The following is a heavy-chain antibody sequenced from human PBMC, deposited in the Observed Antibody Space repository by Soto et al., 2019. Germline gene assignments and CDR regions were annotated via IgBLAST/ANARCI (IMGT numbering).Heavy chain of an antibody. V-gene: IGHV4-4*02. CDR1: GGSISSSDW. CDR2: IHHSGST. CDR3: ASRTTGVPM. J-gene: IGHJ4*02. D-gene: IGHD1-1*01. Sequence: SETLSLTCAFSGGSISSSDWWSWVRQPPGKGLEWVGGIHHSGSTNYNPSLKSRATISVDKSEKQFSLNLNSVTAADTAVYYCASRTTGVPMWGRGTLVTVSS.